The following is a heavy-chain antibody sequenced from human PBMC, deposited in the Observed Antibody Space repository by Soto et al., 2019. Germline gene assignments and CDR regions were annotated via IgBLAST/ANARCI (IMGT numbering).Heavy chain of an antibody. Sequence: GASVKVSCTASGYTFTNYAIHWVRQATGQRLEWMGWINAGNGNTKYSEKFQGRVTITRDTSASTAYMELNSLRSEDTAVYYCVRDSPIRSTFSGYDGIDYWGQGTLVTVSS. CDR1: GYTFTNYA. V-gene: IGHV1-3*01. J-gene: IGHJ4*02. D-gene: IGHD5-12*01. CDR2: INAGNGNT. CDR3: VRDSPIRSTFSGYDGIDY.